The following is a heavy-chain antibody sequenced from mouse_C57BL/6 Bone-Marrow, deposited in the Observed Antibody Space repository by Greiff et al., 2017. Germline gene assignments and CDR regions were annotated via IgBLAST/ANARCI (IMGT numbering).Heavy chain of an antibody. D-gene: IGHD1-1*01. J-gene: IGHJ4*01. Sequence: DVMLVESGEGLVKPGGSLKLSCAASGFTFSSYAMSWVRQTPEKRLEWVAYISSGGDYIYYADTVKGRFTISRDNARNTLYLQMSSLKSEDTAMYYCTRDTPSFITTVVAEYYYAMDYWGQGTSVTVSS. CDR2: ISSGGDYI. CDR1: GFTFSSYA. CDR3: TRDTPSFITTVVAEYYYAMDY. V-gene: IGHV5-9-1*02.